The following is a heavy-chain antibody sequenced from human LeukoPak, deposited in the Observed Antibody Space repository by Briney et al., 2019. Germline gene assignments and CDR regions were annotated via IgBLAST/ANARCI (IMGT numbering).Heavy chain of an antibody. J-gene: IGHJ4*02. D-gene: IGHD3-3*01. CDR2: ISAYNGNT. CDR3: ARDSHRFLEWLLWSYFDY. CDR1: GYTFTSYG. V-gene: IGHV1-18*01. Sequence: GASVKVSCKASGYTFTSYGISWVRQAPGQGLEWMGWISAYNGNTNYAQKLQGRVTMTTDTSTSTAYMELRSLRSDDTAVYYCARDSHRFLEWLLWSYFDYWGQGTLVTVSS.